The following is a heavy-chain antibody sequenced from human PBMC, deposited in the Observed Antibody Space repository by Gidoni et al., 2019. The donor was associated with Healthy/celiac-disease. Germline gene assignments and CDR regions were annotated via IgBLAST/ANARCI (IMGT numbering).Heavy chain of an antibody. D-gene: IGHD4-4*01. CDR2: IYPGDSDT. CDR1: GYSFTSYW. CDR3: ARHWPPGGLQYPWYMDV. V-gene: IGHV5-51*01. Sequence: EVQLVQSGAAVKKTGESLKISCKGSGYSFTSYWIGWVRQMPGKGLEWVGIIYPGDSDTRYSPSFQGQVTISADKSISTAYLQGSSLKASDTAMYYCARHWPPGGLQYPWYMDVWGKGTTVTVSS. J-gene: IGHJ6*03.